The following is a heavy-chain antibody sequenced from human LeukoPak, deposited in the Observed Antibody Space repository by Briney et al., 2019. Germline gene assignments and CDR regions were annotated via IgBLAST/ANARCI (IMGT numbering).Heavy chain of an antibody. J-gene: IGHJ3*02. CDR1: GGSISSSSYY. Sequence: PSETLSLTCTVSGGSISSSSYYWAWIRQTPGTGLEWIGSIYYTGRTYYNPSLKSRVTMSVDTSKNQFSLKLSSVTDGDTAVYYCATTLYCDSSSCYDAFDIWGLGTKVTVSS. CDR2: IYYTGRT. CDR3: ATTLYCDSSSCYDAFDI. D-gene: IGHD2-2*01. V-gene: IGHV4-39*01.